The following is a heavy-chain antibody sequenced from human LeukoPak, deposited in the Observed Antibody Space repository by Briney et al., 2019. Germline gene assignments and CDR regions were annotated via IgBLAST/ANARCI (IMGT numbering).Heavy chain of an antibody. J-gene: IGHJ4*02. V-gene: IGHV1-18*01. CDR3: ARVGSTYGPFDY. D-gene: IGHD4-17*01. Sequence: GASVKVSCKASGYTFSSYGISWVRQAPGQGLEWMGWINTHNGHTNSPQKLQGRVTMTTDTSASTAYLELRSLRPDDTAVYFCARVGSTYGPFDYWGQGTLVTVSS. CDR1: GYTFSSYG. CDR2: INTHNGHT.